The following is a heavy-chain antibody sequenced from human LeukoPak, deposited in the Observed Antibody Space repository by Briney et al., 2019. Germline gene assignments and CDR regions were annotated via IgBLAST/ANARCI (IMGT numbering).Heavy chain of an antibody. V-gene: IGHV1-2*02. CDR1: GYTFTGYF. J-gene: IGHJ4*02. CDR3: ARAVGFSSGWYQFDY. Sequence: ASVKVSCEASGYTFTGYFMHWVRQAPGQGLEWMGWINPNSGVTNYAQKFQGRVTMTGDSSISTAYMELSRLRSDDTAVFYCARAVGFSSGWYQFDYWGKGTLVTVSS. CDR2: INPNSGVT. D-gene: IGHD6-19*01.